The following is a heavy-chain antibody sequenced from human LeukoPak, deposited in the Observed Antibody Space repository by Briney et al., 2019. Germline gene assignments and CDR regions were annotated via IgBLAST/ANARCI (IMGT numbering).Heavy chain of an antibody. CDR2: IKKDGSEK. V-gene: IGHV3-7*01. CDR1: GFIFTDYW. D-gene: IGHD2-8*02. Sequence: GGSLRLSCAASGFIFTDYWMYWVRQAPGKGLECVANIKKDGSEKYYINSVKGRFTISRDNAKNSLYLQMDSLRAEDAALYYCVKDAGTAWGQGTLVTVSS. J-gene: IGHJ5*02. CDR3: VKDAGTA.